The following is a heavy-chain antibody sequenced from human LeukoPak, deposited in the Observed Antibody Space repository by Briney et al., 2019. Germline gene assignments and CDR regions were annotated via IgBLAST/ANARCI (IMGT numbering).Heavy chain of an antibody. CDR3: ARAIGSCSF. CDR2: MNPNSGKR. CDR1: GYTFTSCD. J-gene: IGHJ4*02. V-gene: IGHV1-8*01. D-gene: IGHD3-10*01. Sequence: ASVKVSCKASGYTFTSCDINWVRQATGQGLELKGWMNPNSGKRGYSQKSLGRGTIIRNNSIRNPYMELSSFRSEDTAVDYCARAIGSCSFWGPGNLVT.